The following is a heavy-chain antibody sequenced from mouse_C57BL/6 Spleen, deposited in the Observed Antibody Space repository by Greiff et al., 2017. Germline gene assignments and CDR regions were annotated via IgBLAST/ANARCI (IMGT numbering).Heavy chain of an antibody. CDR2: ISDSGSYT. V-gene: IGHV5-4*03. D-gene: IGHD4-1*01. Sequence: EVKLVESGGGLAKPGGSLKLSCAASGFTFSSYAMSWVRQTPEKRLEWVATISDSGSYTYYPDNVKGRFTISRDNAKNKLYLQLRHLKSEDTAVYYCAKGPWAWFAYWGQGTMVTVSA. CDR3: AKGPWAWFAY. CDR1: GFTFSSYA. J-gene: IGHJ3*01.